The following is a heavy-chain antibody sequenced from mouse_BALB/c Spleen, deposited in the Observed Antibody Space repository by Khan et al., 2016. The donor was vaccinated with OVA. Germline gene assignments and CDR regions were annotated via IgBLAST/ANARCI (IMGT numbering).Heavy chain of an antibody. CDR1: GYTFTSYV. CDR3: AKNYRDDVYFDY. CDR2: IYPYNDDT. D-gene: IGHD2-14*01. J-gene: IGHJ2*01. V-gene: IGHV1S136*01. Sequence: VRLQQSGPELVKPGASVRMSCKASGYTFTSYVMHWVKQKPGQGLEWIGYIYPYNDDTKYNEKFKGKATLTSDKSSSTAYMELSSLTSEDAAVYYCAKNYRDDVYFDYWGQGTTLTVSS.